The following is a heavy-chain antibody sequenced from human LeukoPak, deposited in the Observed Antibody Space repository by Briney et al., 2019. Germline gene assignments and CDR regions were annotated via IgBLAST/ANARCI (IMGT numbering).Heavy chain of an antibody. V-gene: IGHV3-74*01. J-gene: IGHJ3*02. CDR2: ISTDGTTT. D-gene: IGHD3-22*01. CDR1: GFTFSNYW. CDR3: AREPYDSSGSGAFDI. Sequence: GGSLRLSCVASGFTFSNYWMQWVRQVPGKGLVWVSHISTDGTTTRYADSVKGRFTISRDNSKNTLYLQMNSLRAEDTAVYYCAREPYDSSGSGAFDIWGQGTMVTVSS.